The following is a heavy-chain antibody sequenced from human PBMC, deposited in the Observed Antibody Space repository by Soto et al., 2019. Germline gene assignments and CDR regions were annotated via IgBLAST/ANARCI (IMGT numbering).Heavy chain of an antibody. CDR1: GYTFTSYD. CDR3: ARRAETDGWNGFGADKYYFDF. J-gene: IGHJ4*02. D-gene: IGHD1-1*01. CDR2: MNPNTGNS. V-gene: IGHV1-8*01. Sequence: ASVKVSCKASGYTFTSYDIYWVRQATGQGLEWMGWMNPNTGNSGYAQKFQGRVTMTSDTSISTAHMELSSLRSEDTAVYYCARRAETDGWNGFGADKYYFDFWGQGTLVTVSS.